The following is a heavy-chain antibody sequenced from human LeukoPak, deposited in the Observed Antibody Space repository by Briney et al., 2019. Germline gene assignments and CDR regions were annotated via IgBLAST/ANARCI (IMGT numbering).Heavy chain of an antibody. CDR2: IYPGDSDT. CDR1: GYSFTSYW. J-gene: IGHJ5*02. D-gene: IGHD2-15*01. V-gene: IGHV5-51*01. CDR3: ARRLGYCSGGSCYVWFDP. Sequence: GESLKISCKGSGYSFTSYWIGWVRQMPGKGLVWMGIIYPGDSDTRYSPSFQGQVTISADKSISTAYLQWSSLKASDTAMYYCARRLGYCSGGSCYVWFDPWGQGTLVTVSS.